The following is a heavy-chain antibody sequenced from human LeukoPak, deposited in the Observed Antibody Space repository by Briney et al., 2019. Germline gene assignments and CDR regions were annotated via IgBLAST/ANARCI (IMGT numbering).Heavy chain of an antibody. Sequence: SVKVSCKASGGTFSSYAISWVRQAPGQGLEWMGGIIPIFGTANYAQKFQGRVTITADESTSTAYMELSSLRSEDTAIYYCAKARAGDITAAFNYWGQGTLVTVSS. CDR1: GGTFSSYA. CDR2: IIPIFGTA. J-gene: IGHJ4*02. D-gene: IGHD6-13*01. CDR3: AKARAGDITAAFNY. V-gene: IGHV1-69*13.